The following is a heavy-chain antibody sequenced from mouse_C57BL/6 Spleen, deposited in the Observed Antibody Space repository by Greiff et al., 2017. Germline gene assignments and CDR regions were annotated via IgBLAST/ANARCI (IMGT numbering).Heavy chain of an antibody. V-gene: IGHV5-9*01. Sequence: DVKLVESGGGLVKPGGSLKLSCAASGFTFSSYTMSWVRQTPEKRLEWVATISGGGGNTYYPDSVKGRFTISRDNAKNTLYLQMSSLRSEDTALYYCARQGYWYFDVWGTGTTVTVSS. J-gene: IGHJ1*03. CDR1: GFTFSSYT. CDR2: ISGGGGNT. CDR3: ARQGYWYFDV.